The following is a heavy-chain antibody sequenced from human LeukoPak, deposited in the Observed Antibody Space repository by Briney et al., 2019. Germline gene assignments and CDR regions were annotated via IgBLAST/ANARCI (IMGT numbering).Heavy chain of an antibody. Sequence: SETLSLTCTVSGGSISNYSWSWIRQSPGKGLEWIGYIYYTGITNYNPSLKSRAIISVDTSKNQFSLKLSSVTATDTAVYYCARDGSYYYDMDVWGQGTTVTVSS. CDR2: IYYTGIT. CDR1: GGSISNYS. CDR3: ARDGSYYYDMDV. J-gene: IGHJ6*02. V-gene: IGHV4-59*12.